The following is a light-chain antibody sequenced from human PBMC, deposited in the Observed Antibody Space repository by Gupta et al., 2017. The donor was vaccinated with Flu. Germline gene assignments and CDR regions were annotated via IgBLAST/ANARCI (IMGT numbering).Light chain of an antibody. V-gene: IGLV1-40*01. J-gene: IGLJ3*02. CDR1: SSNIGARYG. Sequence: QSVLTQPPSVSGAPGQRVTISCTGSSSNIGARYGVHWYQQLPGAVPKLLIYSTTNRPSGVPDRVSASKSGTSASLAIAGLQAEDEADYYCQSYDNSLSGWVFGGGTKLTVL. CDR2: STT. CDR3: QSYDNSLSGWV.